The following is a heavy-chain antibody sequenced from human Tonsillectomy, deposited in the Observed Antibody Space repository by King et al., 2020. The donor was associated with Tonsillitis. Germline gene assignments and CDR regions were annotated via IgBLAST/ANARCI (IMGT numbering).Heavy chain of an antibody. CDR2: IISIFGTP. Sequence: QLVQSGAEVKKPGSSVKVSCKASGGTFNNYAISWVRQAPGQGLEWMGGIISIFGTPNYAQKFQGRFAITADESTSTVYMELSSLRSEDTAVYYCARGENWFDTWGQGTLVTVSS. V-gene: IGHV1-69*01. J-gene: IGHJ5*02. D-gene: IGHD1-26*01. CDR3: ARGENWFDT. CDR1: GGTFNNYA.